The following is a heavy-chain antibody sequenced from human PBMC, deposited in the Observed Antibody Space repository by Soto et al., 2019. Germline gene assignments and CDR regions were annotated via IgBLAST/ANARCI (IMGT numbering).Heavy chain of an antibody. D-gene: IGHD3-10*01. CDR1: GFTFDDYT. Sequence: GGSLRLSCAASGFTFDDYTMHWVRQAPGKGLEWVSLISWDGGSTYYADSVKGRFTISRDNSKNSLYLQMNSLRTEDTALYYCAKNSHYYGSGSYSYGMDVWGQGTTVTVSS. CDR2: ISWDGGST. CDR3: AKNSHYYGSGSYSYGMDV. J-gene: IGHJ6*02. V-gene: IGHV3-43*01.